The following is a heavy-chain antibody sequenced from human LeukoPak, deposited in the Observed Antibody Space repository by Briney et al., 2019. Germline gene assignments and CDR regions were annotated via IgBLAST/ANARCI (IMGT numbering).Heavy chain of an antibody. CDR3: ARDPGYCSSTSCYTRGWFDP. V-gene: IGHV3-21*05. CDR2: ISSSSSYI. D-gene: IGHD2-2*02. J-gene: IGHJ5*02. Sequence: PGGSLRLSCAASGFTFSSYSMNWVRQAPGKGLEWVSYISSSSSYIYYADSVKGRFTISRDNAKNSLYLQMNSLRAEDTAVYHCARDPGYCSSTSCYTRGWFDPWGQGTLVTVSS. CDR1: GFTFSSYS.